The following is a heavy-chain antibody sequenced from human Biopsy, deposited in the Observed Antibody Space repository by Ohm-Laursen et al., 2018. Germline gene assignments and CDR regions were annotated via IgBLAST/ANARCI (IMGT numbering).Heavy chain of an antibody. V-gene: IGHV4-31*01. CDR1: GGSISSGGSY. CDR3: ARGDYFDSNGYFWFDP. Sequence: TLSLTCTVSGGSISSGGSYWSWIRQRPGKGLEWIGYIFNSANTYYNPSHKNLITISGDASKNQFSLKLNSVTAADTAVYYCARGDYFDSNGYFWFDPWDQGTLVTVSS. D-gene: IGHD3-22*01. CDR2: IFNSANT. J-gene: IGHJ5*02.